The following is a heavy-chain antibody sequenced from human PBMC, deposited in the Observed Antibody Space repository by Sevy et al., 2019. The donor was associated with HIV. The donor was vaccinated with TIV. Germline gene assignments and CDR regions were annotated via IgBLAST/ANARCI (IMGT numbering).Heavy chain of an antibody. Sequence: ASVKVSCKASGYTFTGYYMHWVRQAPGQGLEWMGRINPNSGGTNYAQKFQGRVTMTRDTSISTAYMGLSRLRSDDTAVYYCARAPLEDYGDYDWYFDLWGRGTLVTVSS. CDR1: GYTFTGYY. D-gene: IGHD4-17*01. CDR2: INPNSGGT. V-gene: IGHV1-2*06. J-gene: IGHJ2*01. CDR3: ARAPLEDYGDYDWYFDL.